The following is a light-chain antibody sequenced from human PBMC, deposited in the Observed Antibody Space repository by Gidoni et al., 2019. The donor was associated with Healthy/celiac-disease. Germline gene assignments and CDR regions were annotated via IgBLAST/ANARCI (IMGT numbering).Light chain of an antibody. Sequence: EMVLTQSAGTLSLSPGERATLSCRANQSVSSSYLAWYQQKPGQAPRLLIYGASSRATGIPDRFSGSGSGTDFTLTISRLEPEDFAVYYCQQYGSSPFTFGPGTKVDIK. CDR3: QQYGSSPFT. J-gene: IGKJ3*01. CDR1: QSVSSSY. V-gene: IGKV3-20*01. CDR2: GAS.